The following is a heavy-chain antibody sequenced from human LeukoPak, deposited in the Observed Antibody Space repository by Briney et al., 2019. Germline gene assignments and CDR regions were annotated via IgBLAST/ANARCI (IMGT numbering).Heavy chain of an antibody. CDR3: ARDRRAVAVYFDY. V-gene: IGHV3-30*02. J-gene: IGHJ4*02. Sequence: GGSLRLSCAASGFTFSSYGMYWVRQAPGKGLEWVAFIRYDGSNKYYADSVRGRFTISRDNSENTVYLEINNLRTEDTAVYYCARDRRAVAVYFDYWGQGTLVTVSS. D-gene: IGHD6-19*01. CDR1: GFTFSSYG. CDR2: IRYDGSNK.